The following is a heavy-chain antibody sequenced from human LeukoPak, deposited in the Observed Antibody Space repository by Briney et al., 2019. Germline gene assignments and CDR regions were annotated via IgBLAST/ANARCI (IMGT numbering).Heavy chain of an antibody. CDR3: ARVGSSWYRYDY. D-gene: IGHD6-13*01. J-gene: IGHJ4*02. CDR1: GYTFTGYD. Sequence: ASVKVSCKASGYTFTGYDMHWVRQAPGQGLEWMGWINPNSGGTNYAQKFQGRVTMTRDTSISTAYMELSRLRSDDTAVYYCARVGSSWYRYDYWGQGTLVTVSS. V-gene: IGHV1-2*02. CDR2: INPNSGGT.